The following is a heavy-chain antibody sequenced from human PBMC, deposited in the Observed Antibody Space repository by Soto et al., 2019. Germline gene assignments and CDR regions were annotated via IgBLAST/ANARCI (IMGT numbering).Heavy chain of an antibody. J-gene: IGHJ4*02. CDR2: IYYSGST. D-gene: IGHD3-10*01. CDR1: GGSISSGGYY. CDR3: ARAPITMVRGVILNFDY. V-gene: IGHV4-31*03. Sequence: PSETLSLTCTVSGGSISSGGYYWSWIRQHPGKGLEWIGYIYYSGSTYYNPSLKSRVTISVDTSKNQFSLKPSSVTAADTAVYYCARAPITMVRGVILNFDYWGQGTLVTVSS.